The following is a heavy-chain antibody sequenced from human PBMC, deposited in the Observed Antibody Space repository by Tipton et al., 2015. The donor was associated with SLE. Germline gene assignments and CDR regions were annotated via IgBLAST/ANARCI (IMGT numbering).Heavy chain of an antibody. CDR1: GGSISSNSNF. Sequence: TLSLTCTVSGGSISSNSNFWSWIRQPAGKGLEWIGRVYTDGSTNYNPSLKSRVTISVDTSKNQFSLHLTSVTAADTAVYYCARPPSYISPSEVLFDSWGQGMLVTVSS. J-gene: IGHJ4*02. V-gene: IGHV4-61*02. CDR3: ARPPSYISPSEVLFDS. CDR2: VYTDGST. D-gene: IGHD6-6*01.